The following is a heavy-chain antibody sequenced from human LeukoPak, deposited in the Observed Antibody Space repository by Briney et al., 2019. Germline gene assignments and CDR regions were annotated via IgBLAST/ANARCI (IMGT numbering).Heavy chain of an antibody. D-gene: IGHD6-13*01. CDR1: GYTFTGYY. J-gene: IGHJ4*02. CDR3: ARELPRIAAGDY. V-gene: IGHV1-2*02. CDR2: INPYSGGT. Sequence: GASVKVSCKASGYTFTGYYMHWVRQAPGQGLEWMGWINPYSGGTNYAQKLQGRVTMTRDTSISTAYMELSRLRSDHTAVYYCARELPRIAAGDYWGQGTLVTVSS.